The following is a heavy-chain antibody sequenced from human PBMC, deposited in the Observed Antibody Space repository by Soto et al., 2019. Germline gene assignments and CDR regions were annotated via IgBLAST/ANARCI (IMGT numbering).Heavy chain of an antibody. J-gene: IGHJ1*01. Sequence: GGSLRLSCAASGFSFSTYSMAWVRQAAGKGPQWVSGLSGGGADTFYIDSVRGRFTISVDNSKNTVYLQMDSLRADDTAVYYCARWSGYADAWGQGTLVTVSS. CDR1: GFSFSTYS. D-gene: IGHD4-17*01. CDR3: ARWSGYADA. CDR2: LSGGGADT. V-gene: IGHV3-23*01.